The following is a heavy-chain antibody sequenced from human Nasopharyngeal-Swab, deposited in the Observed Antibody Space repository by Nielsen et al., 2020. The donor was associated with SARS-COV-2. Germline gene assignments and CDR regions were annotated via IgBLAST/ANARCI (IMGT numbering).Heavy chain of an antibody. Sequence: SETLSLTCTVSGGSISSSSYYWGWIRQPPGKGLEWIGSIYYSGNTYYTPSLKSRVTISVDTSTNQFSLKLRSVTAPDTAVYYCARDGNYEDYWGQGTLVTVSS. CDR1: GGSISSSSYY. D-gene: IGHD1-7*01. CDR2: IYYSGNT. J-gene: IGHJ4*02. V-gene: IGHV4-39*02. CDR3: ARDGNYEDY.